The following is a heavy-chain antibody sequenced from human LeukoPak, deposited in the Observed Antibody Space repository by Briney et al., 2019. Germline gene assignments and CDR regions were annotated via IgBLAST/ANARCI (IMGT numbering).Heavy chain of an antibody. V-gene: IGHV4-30-2*01. CDR1: GGSISSGGYY. D-gene: IGHD3-3*01. J-gene: IGHJ4*02. CDR2: IYHSGSA. CDR3: ARESYDFWSGSPYYFDY. Sequence: PSETLSLTCTVSGGSISSGGYYWSWIRQPPGKGLEWIGYIYHSGSAYYNPSLKSRVTISVDRSKNQFSLKLSSVTAADTAVYYCARESYDFWSGSPYYFDYWGQGTLVTVSS.